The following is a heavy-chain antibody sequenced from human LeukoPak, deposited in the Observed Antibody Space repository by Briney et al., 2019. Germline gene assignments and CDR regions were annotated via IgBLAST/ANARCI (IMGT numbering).Heavy chain of an antibody. V-gene: IGHV1-18*01. D-gene: IGHD2-2*01. Sequence: GASVKVSCKASGYTFTSYGISWVRQAPGQGLEWMGWISAYNGNTNYAQKLQGRVTMTTDTSTSTAYMELRSLRSEDTAVYYCARNPPDIVVVPAAMWTNYYYYGMDVWGQGTTVTVSS. CDR3: ARNPPDIVVVPAAMWTNYYYYGMDV. CDR2: ISAYNGNT. J-gene: IGHJ6*02. CDR1: GYTFTSYG.